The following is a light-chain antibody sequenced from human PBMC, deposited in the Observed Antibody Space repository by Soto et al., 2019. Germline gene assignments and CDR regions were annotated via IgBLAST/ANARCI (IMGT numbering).Light chain of an antibody. Sequence: DIQMTQSPSSLSASVGDRVTITCQASQDISNYLNWYQQKPGKAPKLLIYDASNLETGVPSRFSGSGSGTDFTFTISSLPPEDIATYYCQQYDNLPLTFGGGTRLEI. V-gene: IGKV1-33*01. CDR1: QDISNY. CDR2: DAS. J-gene: IGKJ5*01. CDR3: QQYDNLPLT.